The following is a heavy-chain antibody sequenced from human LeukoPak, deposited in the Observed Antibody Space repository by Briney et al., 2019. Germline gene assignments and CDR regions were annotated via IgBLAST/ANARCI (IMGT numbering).Heavy chain of an antibody. V-gene: IGHV3-21*01. CDR2: ISSSSSYI. CDR1: GFTFSSYS. D-gene: IGHD2-2*01. J-gene: IGHJ4*02. Sequence: GGSLRLSCAASGFTFSSYSMNWVRQAPGKGLEWVSSISSSSSYIYYVDSVKGRFTISRDNAKNSLYLQMNSLRAEDTAVYYCARDDIVAVPAASYFDYWGQGILVTVSS. CDR3: ARDDIVAVPAASYFDY.